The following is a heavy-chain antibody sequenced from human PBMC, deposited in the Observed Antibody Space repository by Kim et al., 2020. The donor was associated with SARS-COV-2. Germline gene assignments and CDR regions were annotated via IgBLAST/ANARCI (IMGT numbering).Heavy chain of an antibody. Sequence: SETLSLTCTVSGYSISSGYYWGWIRQPPGKGLEWIGSIYHSGSTYYNPSLKSRVTISVDTSKNQFSLKLSSVTAADTAVYYCARIMVRGVITLPPDYWG. J-gene: IGHJ4*01. D-gene: IGHD3-10*01. CDR2: IYHSGST. CDR1: GYSISSGYY. V-gene: IGHV4-38-2*02. CDR3: ARIMVRGVITLPPDY.